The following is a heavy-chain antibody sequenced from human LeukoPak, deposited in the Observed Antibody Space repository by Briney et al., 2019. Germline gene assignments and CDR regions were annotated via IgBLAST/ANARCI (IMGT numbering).Heavy chain of an antibody. J-gene: IGHJ3*02. Sequence: SETLSLTCTVSGGSISSGGYYWSWIRQPPGKGLEWIGYFYHSGSTYYNPSLKSRVTISVDRSKNQFSLKLSSVTAADTAVYYCARAISGDYDFWSGYSDGKNDAFDIWGQGTMVTVSS. D-gene: IGHD3-3*01. CDR3: ARAISGDYDFWSGYSDGKNDAFDI. CDR2: FYHSGST. V-gene: IGHV4-30-2*01. CDR1: GGSISSGGYY.